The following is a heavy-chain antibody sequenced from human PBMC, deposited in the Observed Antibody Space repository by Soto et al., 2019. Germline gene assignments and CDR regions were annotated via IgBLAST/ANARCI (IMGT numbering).Heavy chain of an antibody. CDR3: ATAPHGTGTIGFLMVPVDY. J-gene: IGHJ4*02. V-gene: IGHV1-24*01. CDR2: FDPEDGET. CDR1: GYTLTELS. D-gene: IGHD1-7*01. Sequence: ASVKVSGKVSGYTLTELSMHWVRQAPGKGLEWMGGFDPEDGETIYAQKFQGRVTMTEDTSTDTAYMELSSLRSEDTAVYYCATAPHGTGTIGFLMVPVDYWGQGTLVTVSS.